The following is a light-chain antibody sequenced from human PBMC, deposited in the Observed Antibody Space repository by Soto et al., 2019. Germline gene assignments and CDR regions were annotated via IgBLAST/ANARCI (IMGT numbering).Light chain of an antibody. CDR3: QQYGSSPLT. CDR1: QSLSSSS. Sequence: ELVLTQSPGTLSLSPGERATLSCRARQSLSSSSLAWYQQKPGQAPRVLIYGASRRATGIPDRFRGSGSGTDFTLTISRLEPEEFGVYYCQQYGSSPLTFGGGTKVEIK. V-gene: IGKV3-20*01. J-gene: IGKJ4*01. CDR2: GAS.